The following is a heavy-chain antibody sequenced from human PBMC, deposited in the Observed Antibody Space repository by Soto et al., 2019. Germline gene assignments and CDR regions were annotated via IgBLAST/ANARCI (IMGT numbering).Heavy chain of an antibody. CDR2: INGRSIYG. D-gene: IGHD1-26*01. CDR3: AREDGVVGSSSAFDH. J-gene: IGHJ4*02. CDR1: GFTFSTYT. Sequence: EVQVVESGGGRVKPGGSLRLSCVFSGFTFSTYTRNGVRQAPGKGLGWVSSINGRSIYGYYADSVKGRFTISRDNAKNSLYLQMNRLRAEDTAIYYCAREDGVVGSSSAFDHWGLGTLVTVSS. V-gene: IGHV3-21*01.